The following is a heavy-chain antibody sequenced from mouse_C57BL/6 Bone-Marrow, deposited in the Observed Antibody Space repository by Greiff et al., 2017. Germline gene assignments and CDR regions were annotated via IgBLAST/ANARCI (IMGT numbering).Heavy chain of an antibody. V-gene: IGHV1-69*01. D-gene: IGHD2-4*01. Sequence: QVHVKQPGAELVMPGASVKLSCKASGYTFTSYWMHWVKQRPGQGLEWIGEIDPSDSYTNYNQKFKGKSTLTVDKSSSTAYMQLSSLTSEDSAVHYCARGDYDEFAYWGQGTLVTVSA. CDR3: ARGDYDEFAY. CDR1: GYTFTSYW. J-gene: IGHJ3*01. CDR2: IDPSDSYT.